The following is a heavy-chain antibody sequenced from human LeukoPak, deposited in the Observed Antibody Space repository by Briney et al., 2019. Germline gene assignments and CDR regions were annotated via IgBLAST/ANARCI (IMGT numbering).Heavy chain of an antibody. V-gene: IGHV3-74*03. CDR1: GFSFSNYW. J-gene: IGHJ3*02. Sequence: HGGSLRLSCAASGFSFSNYWMCWVRQAPGKGLVCVSRITTDGSTTTYANSVKGRFTISRDNAKNTLYLQMNSLRAEDSALYYCARIRESPGLGGFDIWGQGTMVTVSS. D-gene: IGHD1-26*01. CDR2: ITTDGSTT. CDR3: ARIRESPGLGGFDI.